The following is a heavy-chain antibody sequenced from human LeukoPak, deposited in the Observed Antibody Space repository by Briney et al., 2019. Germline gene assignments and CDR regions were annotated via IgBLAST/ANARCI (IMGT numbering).Heavy chain of an antibody. D-gene: IGHD1-26*01. Sequence: GGSLRLSCAASGFTFSTHNMNWVRQAPGKGLEWVSSISSSSNYIYYADSVKGRFTISGDNAKNSLYLQMNSLRAEDTDVYYCARDVGASAPDAFDIWGQGTMVTVSS. CDR1: GFTFSTHN. CDR3: ARDVGASAPDAFDI. CDR2: ISSSSNYI. V-gene: IGHV3-21*01. J-gene: IGHJ3*02.